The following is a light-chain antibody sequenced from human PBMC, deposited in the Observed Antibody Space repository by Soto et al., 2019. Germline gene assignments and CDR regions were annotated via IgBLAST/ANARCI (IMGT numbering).Light chain of an antibody. V-gene: IGLV4-69*01. J-gene: IGLJ2*01. CDR2: FNSDGSH. CDR1: SGHSRYA. CDR3: QTWAAGIPV. Sequence: QPVLTQSPSASXXLGASVKLTCTLSSGHSRYAIAWHQQQPEKGPRYLMTFNSDGSHSKGDGIPDRFSGSSSGAERYLTISSLQSEDEADYYCQTWAAGIPVFGGGTQLTVL.